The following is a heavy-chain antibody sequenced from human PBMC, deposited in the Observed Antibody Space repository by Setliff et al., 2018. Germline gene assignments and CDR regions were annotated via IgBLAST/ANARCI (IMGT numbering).Heavy chain of an antibody. V-gene: IGHV1-18*01. J-gene: IGHJ4*02. Sequence: ASVKVSCKTSGFMFSTYGLSWVRQAPGQGPEWIGCISGYTGDTNYAPKFQDRVTLTIDPSSTTAYMELRSLKSDDTAFYYCARSSAPSVVLAADFDYWGQGTLVT. CDR3: ARSSAPSVVLAADFDY. D-gene: IGHD2-21*01. CDR1: GFMFSTYG. CDR2: ISGYTGDT.